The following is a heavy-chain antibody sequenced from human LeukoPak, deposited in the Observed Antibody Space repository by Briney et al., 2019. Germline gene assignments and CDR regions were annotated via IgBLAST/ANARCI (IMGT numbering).Heavy chain of an antibody. D-gene: IGHD3-22*01. CDR1: GGSISSSSYY. J-gene: IGHJ4*02. CDR2: IYYSGST. V-gene: IGHV4-39*01. CDR3: ARYYDSSGYSPSGVDY. Sequence: SETLSLTCTVSGGSISSSSYYWGWLRQPPGKGLEWIGSIYYSGSTYYNPSLKSRVTISVDTSKNQFSLKLSSVTAADTAVYYCARYYDSSGYSPSGVDYWGQGTLVTVSS.